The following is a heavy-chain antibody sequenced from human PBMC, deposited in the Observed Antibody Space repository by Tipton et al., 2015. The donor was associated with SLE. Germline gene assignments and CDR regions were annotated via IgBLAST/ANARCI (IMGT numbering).Heavy chain of an antibody. CDR2: IYHSGST. CDR3: ARDLKGLGTYNWFDP. CDR1: GYSISSGYY. J-gene: IGHJ5*02. V-gene: IGHV4-38-2*02. D-gene: IGHD7-27*01. Sequence: TLSLTCTVSGYSISSGYYWGWIRQPPGKGLEWIGSIYHSGSTYYNPSLKSRFTISVDTSKNQFSLKLSSVTAADTAVYYCARDLKGLGTYNWFDPWGQGTLVTVSS.